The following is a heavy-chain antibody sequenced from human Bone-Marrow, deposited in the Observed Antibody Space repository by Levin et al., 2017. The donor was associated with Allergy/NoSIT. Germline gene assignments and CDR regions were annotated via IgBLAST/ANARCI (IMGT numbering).Heavy chain of an antibody. D-gene: IGHD5-24*01. CDR2: IYYSGST. CDR1: GGSVNSGTYS. V-gene: IGHV4-61*01. Sequence: SETLSLTCNVSGGSVNSGTYSWSWIRRPPGGGLEWIGYIYYSGSTNYNPSLKSRVTISVDTSKNQFSLKLSSVTTADTAVYYCARCQRWLLLHYWGQGTLVTVSS. CDR3: ARCQRWLLLHY. J-gene: IGHJ4*02.